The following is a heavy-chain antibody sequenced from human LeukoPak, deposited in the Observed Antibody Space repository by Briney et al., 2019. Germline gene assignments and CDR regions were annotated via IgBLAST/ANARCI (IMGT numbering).Heavy chain of an antibody. D-gene: IGHD3-3*01. CDR1: GGTFSSYT. CDR3: ARVNKGDFWSGYSDY. J-gene: IGHJ4*02. V-gene: IGHV1-69*02. Sequence: SVKVSCKASGGTFSSYTISWVRQAPGQGLEWMGRIIHILGIANYAQKFQGRVTITADKSTSTAYMELSSLRSEDTAVYYCARVNKGDFWSGYSDYWGQGTLVTVSS. CDR2: IIHILGIA.